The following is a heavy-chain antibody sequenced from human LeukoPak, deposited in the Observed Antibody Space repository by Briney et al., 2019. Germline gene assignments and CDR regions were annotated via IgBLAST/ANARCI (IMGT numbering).Heavy chain of an antibody. CDR1: GGSISSYY. CDR2: IYTSGST. D-gene: IGHD6-19*01. J-gene: IGHJ4*02. CDR3: ARRDAYSSGILTFDY. V-gene: IGHV4-4*07. Sequence: SETLSLTCTVSGGSISSYYWSWVRQPAGKGLEWIGRIYTSGSTNYNPSLKSRVTMSVDTSKNQFSLKLSSVTAADTAVYYCARRDAYSSGILTFDYWGQGTLVTVSS.